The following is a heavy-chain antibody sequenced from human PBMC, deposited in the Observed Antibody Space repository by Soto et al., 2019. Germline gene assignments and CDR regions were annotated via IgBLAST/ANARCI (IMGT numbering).Heavy chain of an antibody. CDR3: ARDGRKQLCGEGLSAMDV. Sequence: QVQVVQSGPEVKKPGASVMVSCKASGYTFTRYGISWVRQATVQGLDWMGWISGDNGQTTYGQKFRGRVTITTDTSMITAYLELRSLRSDDMVVYYGARDGRKQLCGEGLSAMDVWGQGTTVTVSS. V-gene: IGHV1-18*03. CDR1: GYTFTRYG. CDR2: ISGDNGQT. D-gene: IGHD5-18*01. J-gene: IGHJ6*02.